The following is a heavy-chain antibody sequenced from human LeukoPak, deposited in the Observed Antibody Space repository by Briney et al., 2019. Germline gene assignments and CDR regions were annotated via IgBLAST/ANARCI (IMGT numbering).Heavy chain of an antibody. CDR1: GFTFSSYA. Sequence: GGSLRLSCAASGFTFSSYAMSWVRQAPGKGLEWVSAISGSGGSTYYADSVKGRFTISRDNSKNTLYLQMNSLRAEDTAVYYCAKSAPYCGGDCYSMEVDYWGQGTLVTVSS. V-gene: IGHV3-23*01. J-gene: IGHJ4*02. CDR2: ISGSGGST. D-gene: IGHD2-21*02. CDR3: AKSAPYCGGDCYSMEVDY.